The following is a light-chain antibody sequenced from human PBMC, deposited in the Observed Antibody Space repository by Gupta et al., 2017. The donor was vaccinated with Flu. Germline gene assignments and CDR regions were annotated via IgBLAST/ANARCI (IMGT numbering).Light chain of an antibody. CDR2: GDN. V-gene: IGLV1-51*01. J-gene: IGLJ3*02. CDR3: GAWDVSLNAGV. Sequence: KVVISWSGAAGKVGSNYVGWYQQLPGTAPKLLVYGDNEQPSGISERFSCSRSGTSATLAIAGLQTEDEATYYCGAWDVSLNAGVFGGGTKVTVL. CDR1: AGKVGSNY.